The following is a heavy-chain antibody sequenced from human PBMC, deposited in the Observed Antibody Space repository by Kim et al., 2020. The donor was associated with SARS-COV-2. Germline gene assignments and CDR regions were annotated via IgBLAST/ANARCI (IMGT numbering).Heavy chain of an antibody. CDR2: INHSGST. D-gene: IGHD3-22*01. Sequence: SETLSLTCAVYGGSFSGYYWSWIRQPPGKGLEWIGEINHSGSTNYNPSLKSRVTISVDTSKNQFSLKLSSVTAADTAVYYCARGLHYYDSSGYFDYWGQGTLVTVSS. CDR1: GGSFSGYY. J-gene: IGHJ4*02. CDR3: ARGLHYYDSSGYFDY. V-gene: IGHV4-34*01.